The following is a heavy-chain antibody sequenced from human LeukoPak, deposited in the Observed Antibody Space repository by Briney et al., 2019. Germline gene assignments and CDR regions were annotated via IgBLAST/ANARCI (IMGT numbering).Heavy chain of an antibody. CDR2: IRYDGTNK. CDR1: GFTFSTFG. D-gene: IGHD3-9*01. CDR3: AKGYYFDILSGHSSLDS. J-gene: IGHJ4*02. Sequence: GGSLRLSCAASGFTFSTFGMHWVRQAPGKGLEWVAFIRYDGTNKYYADSVKGRFTISRDDSKNTLYLQMNSLRAEDTAAYYCAKGYYFDILSGHSSLDSWGQGTLVTVSS. V-gene: IGHV3-30*02.